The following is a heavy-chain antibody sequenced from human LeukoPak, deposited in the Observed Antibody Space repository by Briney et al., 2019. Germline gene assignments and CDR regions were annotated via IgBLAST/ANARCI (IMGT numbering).Heavy chain of an antibody. J-gene: IGHJ5*02. CDR1: GFTFSSYW. Sequence: GGSLRLSCAASGFTFSSYWMSWVRQAPGKGLERVANIKQDGSEKYYVDSVKGRFTISRDNAKNSLYLQMNSLRAEDTAVYYCARAEPTYDFWSGYYKGYWFDPWGQGTLVTVSS. CDR3: ARAEPTYDFWSGYYKGYWFDP. CDR2: IKQDGSEK. D-gene: IGHD3-3*01. V-gene: IGHV3-7*01.